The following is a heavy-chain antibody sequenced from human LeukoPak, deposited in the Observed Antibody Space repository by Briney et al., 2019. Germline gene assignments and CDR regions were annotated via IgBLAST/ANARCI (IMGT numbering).Heavy chain of an antibody. D-gene: IGHD3-10*01. Sequence: SQTLSLTCAVSGGSISSGGYSWSWIRQPPGKGLEWFGYIYHSGSTYYNPSLKSRVTISVDRSKNQFSLKLSSVTAADTAVYYCARALYYGSARGYFDYWGQGTLVTVSS. CDR2: IYHSGST. V-gene: IGHV4-30-2*01. CDR1: GGSISSGGYS. CDR3: ARALYYGSARGYFDY. J-gene: IGHJ4*02.